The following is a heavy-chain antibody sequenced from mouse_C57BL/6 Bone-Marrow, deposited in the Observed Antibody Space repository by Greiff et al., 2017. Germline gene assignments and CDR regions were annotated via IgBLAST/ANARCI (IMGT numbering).Heavy chain of an antibody. V-gene: IGHV1-54*01. CDR3: ARWWY. CDR1: GYAFTNYL. Sequence: QVQLLQSGAELVRPGTSVTVSCMASGYAFTNYLIEWVKQRPGQGLEWIGVINTGCGGTNYNEKLNGKAILTADKYTSTAYMQLSSLTSEDSAVYCCARWWYWGQGTLVTVSA. CDR2: INTGCGGT. J-gene: IGHJ3*01. D-gene: IGHD1-1*02.